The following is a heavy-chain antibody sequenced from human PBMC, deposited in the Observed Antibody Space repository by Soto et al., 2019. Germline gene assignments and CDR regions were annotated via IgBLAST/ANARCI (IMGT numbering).Heavy chain of an antibody. V-gene: IGHV1-69*06. CDR2: IIPIFGTA. D-gene: IGHD3-22*01. Sequence: SVKVSCKASGGTFSSYAISWVRQAPGQGLEWMGGIIPIFGTANYAQKFQGRVTITADKSTSTAYMELSSLRSEDTAVYYCARAAYYDSSGPAAFDIWGQGTMVTVS. J-gene: IGHJ3*02. CDR1: GGTFSSYA. CDR3: ARAAYYDSSGPAAFDI.